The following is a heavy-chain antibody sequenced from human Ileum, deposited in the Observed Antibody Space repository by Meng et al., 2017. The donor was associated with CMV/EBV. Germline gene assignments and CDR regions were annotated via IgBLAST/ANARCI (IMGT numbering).Heavy chain of an antibody. D-gene: IGHD3-3*01. Sequence: SGCTFSNFPRHWVRQAPGKGLEWLAVVSYDGTNKHYADSVKGRFTISRDNPKNMVYLQMDSLRPEDTAVYYCARASPTIFAVVPMDYWGQGTLVTVSS. CDR1: GCTFSNFP. CDR2: VSYDGTNK. V-gene: IGHV3-30-3*01. J-gene: IGHJ4*02. CDR3: ARASPTIFAVVPMDY.